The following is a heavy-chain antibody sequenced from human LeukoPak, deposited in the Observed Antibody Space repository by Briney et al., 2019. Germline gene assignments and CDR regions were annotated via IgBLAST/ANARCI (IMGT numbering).Heavy chain of an antibody. J-gene: IGHJ4*02. CDR1: GFTFSSYT. CDR2: IKEGGSKK. V-gene: IGHV3-7*01. CDR3: ARVRGIAVAGTASIYFDY. Sequence: PGGSLRLSCAASGFTFSSYTMHWVRQAPGKGLEWVANIKEGGSKKYYVYSVKGRFTISRDNAKNSLYLQMNSLRAEDTAVYYCARVRGIAVAGTASIYFDYWGQGTLVTVSS. D-gene: IGHD6-19*01.